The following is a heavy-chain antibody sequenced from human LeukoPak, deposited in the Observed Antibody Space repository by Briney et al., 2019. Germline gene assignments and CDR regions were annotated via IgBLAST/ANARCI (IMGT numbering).Heavy chain of an antibody. CDR2: INSKPDGVTT. Sequence: GGSLRLSCAASGFSFNNAWMSWVRQAPGKGLEWVARINSKPDGVTTNYAAPVKGRFTISRDETEDTLYLQMNSLQSEDTAVYYCTTDIRSGSYSIYFVHWGQGTLVTVSS. CDR1: GFSFNNAW. J-gene: IGHJ4*02. V-gene: IGHV3-15*01. D-gene: IGHD1-26*01. CDR3: TTDIRSGSYSIYFVH.